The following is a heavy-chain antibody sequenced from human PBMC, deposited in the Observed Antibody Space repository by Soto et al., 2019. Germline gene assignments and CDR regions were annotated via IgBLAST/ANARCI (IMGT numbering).Heavy chain of an antibody. CDR1: GASISSGGYY. CDR2: VYYGGNT. D-gene: IGHD1-26*01. CDR3: ERDPSGSRYFYHL. Sequence: PXATLSLTYTVSGASISSGGYYWTWIRQYPGKGLEWIGYVYYGGNTNFNPSLRSRVAMSVDRSKNQFSLELKSVTVADTAVYYCERDPSGSRYFYHLWAQRTLVTVSS. J-gene: IGHJ4*02. V-gene: IGHV4-31*03.